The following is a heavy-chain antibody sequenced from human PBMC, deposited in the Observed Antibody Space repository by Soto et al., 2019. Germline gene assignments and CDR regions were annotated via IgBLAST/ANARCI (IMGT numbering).Heavy chain of an antibody. CDR2: ISSSSSTI. D-gene: IGHD3-3*01. V-gene: IGHV3-48*01. J-gene: IGHJ2*01. CDR1: GFTFSTYS. Sequence: PGGSLRLSCAASGFTFSTYSMNWVRQAPGKGLEWVSYISSSSSTIFYTDSVKGRFTVSRDNAKNTLYLQMNSLRAEDTAVYYCARPFWRDDYNWGYFDLWGRGTLVTVSS. CDR3: ARPFWRDDYNWGYFDL.